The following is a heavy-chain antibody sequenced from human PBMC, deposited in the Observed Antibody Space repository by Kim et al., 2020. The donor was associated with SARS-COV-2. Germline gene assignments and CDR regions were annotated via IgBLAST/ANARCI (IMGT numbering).Heavy chain of an antibody. CDR2: ISSSSGTI. Sequence: GGSLRLSCAASGFTFSSYSMNWVRQAPGKGLEWVSYISSSSGTIYYADSVKGRFAMSRDNAKNSLILQMSSLRDEDTAVYYCARSLQHGDYVVDHWGQGTLVTVSS. CDR1: GFTFSSYS. D-gene: IGHD4-17*01. J-gene: IGHJ4*02. CDR3: ARSLQHGDYVVDH. V-gene: IGHV3-48*02.